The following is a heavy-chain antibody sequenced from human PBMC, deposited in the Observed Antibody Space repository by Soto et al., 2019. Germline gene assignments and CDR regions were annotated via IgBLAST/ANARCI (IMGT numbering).Heavy chain of an antibody. D-gene: IGHD2-8*01. Sequence: SETLSLTCAVYGVSFSGYYWSWIRQPPGKGLEWIGEINHSGSTNYNPSLKSRVTISVDTSKNQFSLKLSSVTAADTAVYYCARQYGFRNWFDPWGQGTLVTVSS. CDR3: ARQYGFRNWFDP. V-gene: IGHV4-34*01. CDR2: INHSGST. J-gene: IGHJ5*02. CDR1: GVSFSGYY.